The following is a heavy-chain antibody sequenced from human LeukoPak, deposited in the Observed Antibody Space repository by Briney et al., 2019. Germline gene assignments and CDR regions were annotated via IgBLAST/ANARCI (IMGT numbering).Heavy chain of an antibody. CDR2: MYSGGNT. CDR3: ARRMVTIDDHDAFDI. CDR1: GFTFSTYA. Sequence: PGGSLRLSCAASGFTFSTYAIHWVRQAPGKGLEWVSVMYSGGNTYYGDSVKGRFTISRDTSKNTVYLQMSSLRAEDTAVYYCARRMVTIDDHDAFDIWGQGTMVTVSS. V-gene: IGHV3-66*04. J-gene: IGHJ3*02. D-gene: IGHD2-21*02.